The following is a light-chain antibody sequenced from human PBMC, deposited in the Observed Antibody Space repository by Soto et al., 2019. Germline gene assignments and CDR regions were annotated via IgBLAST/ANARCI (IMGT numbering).Light chain of an antibody. CDR3: QQYNSYSGT. CDR1: QNINRY. CDR2: AAS. V-gene: IGKV1-39*01. J-gene: IGKJ5*01. Sequence: DIQMTQSPSSLSASVGDRVPITFRTSQNINRYLTWYQHKQGKAHKLXVYAASNLQNGVPSRFSGSGSGTDLTITISSLQPDDFETYYCQQYNSYSGTFGQGTRLEIK.